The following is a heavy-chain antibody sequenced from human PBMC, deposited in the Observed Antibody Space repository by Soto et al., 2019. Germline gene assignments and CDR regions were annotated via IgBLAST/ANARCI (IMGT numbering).Heavy chain of an antibody. CDR1: GGSISTSTYF. V-gene: IGHV4-39*01. J-gene: IGHJ5*02. D-gene: IGHD3-16*01. Sequence: PSETLSLTCTVSGGSISTSTYFWDWIRQPPGKGLEWIGSIYYIGNTYYNPSLKSRVTISIDTSENQFSLRLNSVTAADTAVYFCASWGSAVSVATGFDPWGQGTPVTVSS. CDR3: ASWGSAVSVATGFDP. CDR2: IYYIGNT.